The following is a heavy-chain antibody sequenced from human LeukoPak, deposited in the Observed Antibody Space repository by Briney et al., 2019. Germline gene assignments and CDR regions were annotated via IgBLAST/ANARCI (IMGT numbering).Heavy chain of an antibody. CDR2: IYHSGST. J-gene: IGHJ5*02. D-gene: IGHD3-9*01. CDR3: ARDTSKALRYFDWLRWFDP. CDR1: GGSISSGGYS. V-gene: IGHV4-30-2*05. Sequence: PSETLSLTCAVSGGSISSGGYSWSRIRQPPGKGLEWIGYIYHSGSTYYNPSLKSRVTISVDTSKNQFSLKLSSVTAADTAVYYCARDTSKALRYFDWLRWFDPWGQGTLVTVSS.